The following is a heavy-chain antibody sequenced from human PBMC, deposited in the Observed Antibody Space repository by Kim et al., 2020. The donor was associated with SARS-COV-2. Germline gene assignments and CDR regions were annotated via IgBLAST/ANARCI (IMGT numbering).Heavy chain of an antibody. CDR1: GGNFSSHP. Sequence: SVKVSCKVSGGNFSSHPINWVRQAPGQGLEWMGGIMPLFGTTDYAQKLQGRVTITADESTSTVYMKLSSLRSEDTAVYYCARGAWARPYDYWGQGTLVTVSS. D-gene: IGHD3-16*01. J-gene: IGHJ4*02. CDR2: IMPLFGTT. V-gene: IGHV1-69*13. CDR3: ARGAWARPYDY.